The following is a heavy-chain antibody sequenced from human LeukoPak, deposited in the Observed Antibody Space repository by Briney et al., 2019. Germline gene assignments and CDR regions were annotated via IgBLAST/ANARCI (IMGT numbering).Heavy chain of an antibody. CDR2: IYHSGST. D-gene: IGHD3-16*01. J-gene: IGHJ4*02. CDR3: ARAADYVWGGYFDY. CDR1: GGSISSGGYS. V-gene: IGHV4-30-2*01. Sequence: PSETLSLTCAVSGGSISSGGYSWSWIRQPPGKGLEWIGYIYHSGSTYYNPSLKSRVTISVDRSKNQFSLKLSSVTAADTAVYYCARAADYVWGGYFDYWGQGTLVTVSS.